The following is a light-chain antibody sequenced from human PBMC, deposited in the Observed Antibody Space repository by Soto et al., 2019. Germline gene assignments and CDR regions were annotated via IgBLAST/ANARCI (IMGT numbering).Light chain of an antibody. CDR2: DAS. CDR1: QGISTY. CDR3: HQRYTWPRT. V-gene: IGKV3-11*01. Sequence: EIVLTQSPATLALSPGERATLSCRASQGISTYLAWYQQKPDQAPRLLIYDASNRATGIPARFSGGGSGTDFTLTISSLEPEDFAVYYCHQRYTWPRTFGQGTKVEIK. J-gene: IGKJ1*01.